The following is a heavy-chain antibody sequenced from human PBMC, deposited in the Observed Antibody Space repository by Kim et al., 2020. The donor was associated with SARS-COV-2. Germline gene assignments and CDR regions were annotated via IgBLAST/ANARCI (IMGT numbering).Heavy chain of an antibody. J-gene: IGHJ4*02. CDR1: GGSISSYY. CDR2: IYYSGST. V-gene: IGHV4-59*01. D-gene: IGHD2-2*01. CDR3: ARTGEYQLHPFDY. Sequence: SETLSLTCTVSGGSISSYYWSWIRQPPGKGLEWIGYIYYSGSTNYNPSLKSRVTISVDTSKNQFSLKLSSVTAADTAVYYCARTGEYQLHPFDYWGQGT.